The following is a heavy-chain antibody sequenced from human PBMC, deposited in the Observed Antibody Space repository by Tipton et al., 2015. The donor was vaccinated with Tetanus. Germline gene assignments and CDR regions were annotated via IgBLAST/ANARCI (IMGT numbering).Heavy chain of an antibody. D-gene: IGHD3-22*01. J-gene: IGHJ4*02. CDR1: GYTFTSYG. CDR3: ARDPHYDSSGYYPDY. CDR2: ISAYNGNT. V-gene: IGHV1-18*01. Sequence: QSGAEVKKPGASVKVSCKASGYTFTSYGISWVRQAPGQGLEWMGWISAYNGNTNYAQKLQGRVTMTTGTSTSTAYMELRSLRSGDTAVYYCARDPHYDSSGYYPDYWGQGPLVTVSS.